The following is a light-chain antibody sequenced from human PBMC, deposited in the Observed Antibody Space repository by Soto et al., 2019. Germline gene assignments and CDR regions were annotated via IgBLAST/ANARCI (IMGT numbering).Light chain of an antibody. CDR1: QSVSSTY. CDR2: GPS. V-gene: IGKV3-20*01. CDR3: QHYAGSPWT. Sequence: VLKQSPGTLSLSPKERATLSRRASQSVSSTYLAWYRQKPGQAPRLLTYGPSSRATGIPDRFSGSGSGTDFTLIISRLEPEDFAVYYCQHYAGSPWTFGQGTKVDTK. J-gene: IGKJ1*01.